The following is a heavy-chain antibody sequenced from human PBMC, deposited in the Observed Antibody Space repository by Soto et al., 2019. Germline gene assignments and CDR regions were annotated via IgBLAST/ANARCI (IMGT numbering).Heavy chain of an antibody. J-gene: IGHJ6*02. Sequence: QVQLVQSGAEVKQPGSSVKVSCKASGGTFSSYAISWVRQAPGQGLEWMGGIIPIFGTANYAQKFQGRVTITADESTSPAYMELSSLSSEDTAVYYCARDGRSAWSGYYYYGMDVWGQGTTVTVSS. V-gene: IGHV1-69*12. CDR3: ARDGRSAWSGYYYYGMDV. D-gene: IGHD3-3*01. CDR1: GGTFSSYA. CDR2: IIPIFGTA.